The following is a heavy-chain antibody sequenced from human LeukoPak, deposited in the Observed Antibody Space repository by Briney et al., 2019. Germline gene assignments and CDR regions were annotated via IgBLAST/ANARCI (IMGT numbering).Heavy chain of an antibody. J-gene: IGHJ4*02. CDR2: ISYDGSNK. CDR3: AKDFGPAYYYDSSGYLVY. Sequence: GGSLRLSCAASGFTFSSYGMHWVRQAPGKGLEWVAVISYDGSNKYYADSVKGRFTISRDNSKNTLYLQMNSLRAEDTAVYYCAKDFGPAYYYDSSGYLVYWGQGTLVTVSS. D-gene: IGHD3-22*01. CDR1: GFTFSSYG. V-gene: IGHV3-30*18.